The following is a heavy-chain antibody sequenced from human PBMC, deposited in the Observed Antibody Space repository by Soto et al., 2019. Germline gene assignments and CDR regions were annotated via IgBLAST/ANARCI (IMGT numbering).Heavy chain of an antibody. J-gene: IGHJ4*02. CDR2: IYSGGST. CDR3: ARDPAIPWFFV. V-gene: IGHV4-39*02. D-gene: IGHD3-10*01. CDR1: GGSISRGSAY. Sequence: SETLSLTCTVSGGSISRGSAYWGWIRQPPGKRLDLIGSIYSGGSTYYNPSLKSRVTISVDTSKNQFSLNLRSVTAADTAVYYCARDPAIPWFFVWGQGTVVTVSS.